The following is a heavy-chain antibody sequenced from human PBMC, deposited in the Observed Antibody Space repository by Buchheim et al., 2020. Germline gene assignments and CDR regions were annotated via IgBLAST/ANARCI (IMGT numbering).Heavy chain of an antibody. CDR2: ISSSSSYI. CDR3: ARETWELSRGGWFDP. J-gene: IGHJ5*02. Sequence: EVQLVESGGGLVKPGGSLRLSCAASGFTFSSYSMNWVRQAPGKGLEWVSSISSSSSYIYYADSVKGRFTISRDNAKNTLYPQMNSLRAEDTAVYYCARETWELSRGGWFDPWGQGTL. D-gene: IGHD1-26*01. CDR1: GFTFSSYS. V-gene: IGHV3-21*01.